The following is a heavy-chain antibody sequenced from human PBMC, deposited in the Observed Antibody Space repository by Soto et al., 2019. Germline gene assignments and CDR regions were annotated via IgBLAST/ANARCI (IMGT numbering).Heavy chain of an antibody. J-gene: IGHJ6*02. CDR1: GGSISSYY. CDR3: ARDYYDYYYGMDV. CDR2: IYYSGST. D-gene: IGHD3-22*01. Sequence: QVQLQESGPGLVKPSETLSLTCTVSGGSISSYYWSWIRQPPGKGLEWIGYIYYSGSTNYNPSLRSRVTISVDTSKNQFSLKLSSVTAADTAVYYCARDYYDYYYGMDVWGQGTTVTVSS. V-gene: IGHV4-59*01.